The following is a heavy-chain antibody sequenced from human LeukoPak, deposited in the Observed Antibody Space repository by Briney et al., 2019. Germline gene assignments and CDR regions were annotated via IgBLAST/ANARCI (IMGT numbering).Heavy chain of an antibody. CDR1: GYTFTGYY. CDR3: ARDGYSYGYPDY. CDR2: INPNSGGT. V-gene: IGHV1-2*02. J-gene: IGHJ4*02. D-gene: IGHD5-18*01. Sequence: ASVKVSCKASGYTFTGYYMRWVRQAPGQGLEWMGWINPNSGGTNYAQKFQGRVTMTRDTSISTAYMELSRLRSDDTAVYYCARDGYSYGYPDYWGQGTLVTVSS.